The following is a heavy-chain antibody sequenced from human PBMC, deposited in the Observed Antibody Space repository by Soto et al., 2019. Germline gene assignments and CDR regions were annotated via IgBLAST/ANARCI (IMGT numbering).Heavy chain of an antibody. CDR1: GFTFSNAW. V-gene: IGHV3-15*01. CDR2: IKSKTDGGTT. J-gene: IGHJ6*02. CDR3: TTGGTAMVTDYYYGMDV. Sequence: EVQLVESGGGLVKPGGSLRLSCAASGFTFSNAWMSWVRQAPGKGLEWVGRIKSKTDGGTTDYAAPVKGRFTISRDDSKNTLYLQMNRLKTEDTAVYYCTTGGTAMVTDYYYGMDVWGQGTTVTVSS. D-gene: IGHD5-18*01.